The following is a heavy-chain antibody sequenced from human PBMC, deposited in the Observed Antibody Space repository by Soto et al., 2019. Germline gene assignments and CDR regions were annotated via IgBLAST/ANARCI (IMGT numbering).Heavy chain of an antibody. Sequence: QVQLVQSGAEVKKPGASVKVSCKASGYTFTSYYMHWVRQAPGQGLEWMGIINPSGGSTSYAQKFQGRVNMTRDTSTSTVYMELSSLRSEDTAVYYCARDGPYGGNSGGGDYGGQGTMVTVSS. CDR3: ARDGPYGGNSGGGDY. CDR1: GYTFTSYY. J-gene: IGHJ4*02. V-gene: IGHV1-46*01. CDR2: INPSGGST. D-gene: IGHD4-17*01.